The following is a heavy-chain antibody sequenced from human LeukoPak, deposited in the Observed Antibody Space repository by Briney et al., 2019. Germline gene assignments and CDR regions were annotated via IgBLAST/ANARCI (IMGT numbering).Heavy chain of an antibody. CDR2: INHSGNT. CDR3: ARNGVYVWGSYRYTLTRFDY. D-gene: IGHD3-16*02. J-gene: IGHJ4*02. Sequence: SETLSLTCAVYGGSFSGYYWSWIRQPPGKGLEWIGEINHSGNTNYNPSLKSRVTISVDTSKNQFSLKLSSVTAADTAVYYCARNGVYVWGSYRYTLTRFDYWGQGTLVTVSS. CDR1: GGSFSGYY. V-gene: IGHV4-34*01.